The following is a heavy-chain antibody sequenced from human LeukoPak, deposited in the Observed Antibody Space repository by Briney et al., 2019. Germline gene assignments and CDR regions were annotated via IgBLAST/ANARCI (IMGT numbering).Heavy chain of an antibody. CDR3: AKGHNYTFDI. CDR1: GFTYSRYS. V-gene: IGHV3-48*02. CDR2: ISSSTSTI. J-gene: IGHJ3*02. Sequence: GGSLRLSCAASGFTYSRYSMNCVRQAPGKGLEWVSYISSSTSTIYYADSVKGRFTISRDNAKNSLCLQMNSLRDEDTAVYYSAKGHNYTFDIRGQGTMVTVSS. D-gene: IGHD3-10*01.